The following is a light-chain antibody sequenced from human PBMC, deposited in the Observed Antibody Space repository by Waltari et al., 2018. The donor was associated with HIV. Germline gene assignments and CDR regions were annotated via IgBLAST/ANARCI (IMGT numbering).Light chain of an antibody. J-gene: IGKJ1*01. V-gene: IGKV3-11*01. CDR1: QSVSSY. Sequence: EIVLTHSPATLSLSPGERATLSCRASQSVSSYLAWYQQKPGQAPRLLIYDASNRATGIPARCSGSGSGTDFTLTISSLEPEDFAVYYCQQRSNSPRTFGQGTKVEFK. CDR2: DAS. CDR3: QQRSNSPRT.